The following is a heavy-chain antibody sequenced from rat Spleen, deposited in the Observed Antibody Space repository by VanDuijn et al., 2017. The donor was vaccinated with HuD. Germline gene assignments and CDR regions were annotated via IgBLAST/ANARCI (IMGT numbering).Heavy chain of an antibody. V-gene: IGHV3-3*01. CDR2: INSAGST. CDR3: ARGYYDGTQGFAY. CDR1: SYSITSSYG. D-gene: IGHD1-12*02. J-gene: IGHJ3*01. Sequence: EVQLQESGPGLVKPSQSLSLTCSVTSYSITSSYGWNWIRKFPGNKLDWLGYINSAGSTNYNPSLKSRISITRDTSKNQFFLQVNSVTAEDTATYYCARGYYDGTQGFAYWGQGTLVTVSS.